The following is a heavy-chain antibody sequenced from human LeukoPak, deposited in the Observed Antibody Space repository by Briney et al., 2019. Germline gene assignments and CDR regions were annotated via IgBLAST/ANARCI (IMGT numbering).Heavy chain of an antibody. Sequence: GGSLRLSCAASGFSFSDYYMSWIRQAPGKGLEWISYISNSDTYTNYADSVKGRFSISRDNSKNTLHLQMSTLRAEDTALYYCVKGVGGSYAFDYWGQGILVTVAS. D-gene: IGHD1-26*01. V-gene: IGHV3-11*06. CDR1: GFSFSDYY. CDR2: ISNSDTYT. CDR3: VKGVGGSYAFDY. J-gene: IGHJ4*02.